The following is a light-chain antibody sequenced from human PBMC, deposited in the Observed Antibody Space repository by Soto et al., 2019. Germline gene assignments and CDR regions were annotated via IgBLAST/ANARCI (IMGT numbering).Light chain of an antibody. J-gene: IGKJ2*01. V-gene: IGKV1-5*01. CDR1: QSISDW. CDR3: QEYKTYA. CDR2: DAS. Sequence: DIQLTQSPSTLSAYVGDRVNMTCRASQSISDWLAWYQQKPGKAPELLISDASTLATGVPSRFSGSGFGTEFTLTISSLQTDDSATYFCQEYKTYAFGPGTK.